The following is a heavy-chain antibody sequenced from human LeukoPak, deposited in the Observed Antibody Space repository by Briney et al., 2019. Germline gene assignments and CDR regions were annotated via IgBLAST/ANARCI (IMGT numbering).Heavy chain of an antibody. D-gene: IGHD5-18*01. CDR3: AREGSDTGGFDY. CDR1: GFTFSSYS. CDR2: ISSSSSYI. J-gene: IGHJ4*02. V-gene: IGHV3-21*01. Sequence: GGSLRLSCAASGFTFSSYSMNWVRQAPGKGLEWVSSISSSSSYIYYADSVKGRFTISRDNAKNSPYLQMNSLRAEDTAVYYCAREGSDTGGFDYWGQGTLVTVSS.